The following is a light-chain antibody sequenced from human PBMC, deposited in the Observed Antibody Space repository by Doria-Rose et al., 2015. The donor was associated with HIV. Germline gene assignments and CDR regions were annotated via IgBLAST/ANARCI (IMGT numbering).Light chain of an antibody. Sequence: AIRMTQSPSSLSASTGDRVTITCRASQDISNYLAWYQQKPGKAPKLLIYAASTLQSGVPSRFSGSGSGTDFPLTISYLQSEDFATYYCQQYYNYPPTFGQGTKVEV. CDR3: QQYYNYPPT. CDR2: AAS. CDR1: QDISNY. J-gene: IGKJ1*01. V-gene: IGKV1-8*01.